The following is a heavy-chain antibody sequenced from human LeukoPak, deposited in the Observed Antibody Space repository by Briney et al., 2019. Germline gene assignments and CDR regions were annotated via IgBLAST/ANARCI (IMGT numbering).Heavy chain of an antibody. D-gene: IGHD5-12*01. V-gene: IGHV4-39*07. Sequence: SETLSLTCTVSGGSIRSGGYYWGWIRQPPGKGLEWIATIYYSGSTYSNPSLKSRVSISVDTSKNQFSLKVTSVTAADTAVYYCARGVGGSEWNWFDPWGQGTLVTVSS. J-gene: IGHJ5*02. CDR1: GGSIRSGGYY. CDR2: IYYSGST. CDR3: ARGVGGSEWNWFDP.